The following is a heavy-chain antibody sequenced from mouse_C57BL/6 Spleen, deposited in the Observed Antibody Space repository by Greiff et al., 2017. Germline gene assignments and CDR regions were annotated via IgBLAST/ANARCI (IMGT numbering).Heavy chain of an antibody. D-gene: IGHD1-1*01. CDR1: GFTFSDYG. J-gene: IGHJ2*01. CDR2: ISSGSSTI. V-gene: IGHV5-17*01. CDR3: ARRATVVAYYFDD. Sequence: EVKLVESGGGLVKPGGSLKLSCAASGFTFSDYGMHWVRQAPEKGLEWVAYISSGSSTIYYADKVKGRFTISGDNAKNTLFLQMTSLRSEDTAMYYCARRATVVAYYFDDWGQGTTLTVSS.